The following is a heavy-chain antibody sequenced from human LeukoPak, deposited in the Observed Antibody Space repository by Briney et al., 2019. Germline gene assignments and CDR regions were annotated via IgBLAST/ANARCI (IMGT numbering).Heavy chain of an antibody. CDR2: SYYSGST. CDR3: ARTISTVTTPRGEKYYFAY. J-gene: IGHJ4*02. V-gene: IGHV4-39*01. CDR1: GVSISSSSYD. Sequence: KPSETLSLTCTVSGVSISSSSYDWSWIRQPPGKGLEWIGRSYYSGSTYYNPSLKHRTNIPVNTSKNQSSLKLSSVPAADTAVYYCARTISTVTTPRGEKYYFAYWGQGTLVTVSS. D-gene: IGHD4-17*01.